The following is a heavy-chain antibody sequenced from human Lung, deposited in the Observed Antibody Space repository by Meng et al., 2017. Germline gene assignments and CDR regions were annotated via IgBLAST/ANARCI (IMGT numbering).Heavy chain of an antibody. J-gene: IGHJ5*02. CDR2: MNPNSGNT. CDR3: ARGLLRHIGGNWFDP. V-gene: IGHV1-8*01. Sequence: QVELGQCGAEVEQPRDPVKVSCKASGYTFTSYDINWVGQATGQGLEWMGWMNPNSGNTGYAQKFQGRVTMTRNTSISKAYMELSSLRSEDTAVYYCARGLLRHIGGNWFDPWGQGTLVTVSS. D-gene: IGHD3-16*01. CDR1: GYTFTSYD.